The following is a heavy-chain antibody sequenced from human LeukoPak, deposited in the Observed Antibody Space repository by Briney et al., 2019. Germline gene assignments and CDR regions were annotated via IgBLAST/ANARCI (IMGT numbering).Heavy chain of an antibody. V-gene: IGHV3-23*01. D-gene: IGHD7-27*01. CDR3: AKGGWGSKPRAFDI. J-gene: IGHJ3*02. CDR1: GFTFSSYA. Sequence: RAGGSLRLSCAASGFTFSSYAMSGVRQAPGKGLEWVSAISGSGGSTYYADSVKGRFTISRDNSKNTLYLQMNSLRAGDTAVYYCAKGGWGSKPRAFDIWGQGTMVTVSS. CDR2: ISGSGGST.